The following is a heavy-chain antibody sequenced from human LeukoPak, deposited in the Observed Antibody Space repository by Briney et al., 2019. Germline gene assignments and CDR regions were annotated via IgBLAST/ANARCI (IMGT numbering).Heavy chain of an antibody. V-gene: IGHV3-7*03. CDR3: ARDFRTRFDAYDI. D-gene: IGHD3-10*01. J-gene: IGHJ3*02. Sequence: PGGSLRLSCVASGFTLSSYWMTWVRQAPGKGLGWVANINEDGSEKYYVDSVKGRFTISRDNAKNSLFLQVNSLRAEDTAVYYCARDFRTRFDAYDIWGQGTMVIVSS. CDR1: GFTLSSYW. CDR2: INEDGSEK.